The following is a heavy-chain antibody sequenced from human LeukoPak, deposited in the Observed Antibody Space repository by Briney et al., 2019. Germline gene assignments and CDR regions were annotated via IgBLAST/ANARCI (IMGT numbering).Heavy chain of an antibody. J-gene: IGHJ6*03. CDR3: ARVSFPNYYYGSGSHEPGYYMDV. D-gene: IGHD3-10*01. V-gene: IGHV4-59*01. CDR1: GGAISIYY. CDR2: IYNSGST. Sequence: KTSETLSLTCSVSGGAISIYYWSWIRQPPGKGLEWIGYIYNSGSTNYNPSLKSRVTISVDTSKNQFSLKLSSVTAADTAVYYCARVSFPNYYYGSGSHEPGYYMDVWGKGTTVTISS.